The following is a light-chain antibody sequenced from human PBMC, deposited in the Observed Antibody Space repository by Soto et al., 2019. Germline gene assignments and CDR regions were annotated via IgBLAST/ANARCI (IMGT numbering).Light chain of an antibody. Sequence: IQMTQSPSSLSASVGDRVTITCRASQGIRNDLSWYQQKPGKAPKRLIYSASRLHSGVPSRFTASGSGTDFTLTISSLQPEDFDTYYCLPESHYPWTFAQGTKVDIK. J-gene: IGKJ1*01. CDR2: SAS. CDR3: LPESHYPWT. CDR1: QGIRND. V-gene: IGKV1-6*01.